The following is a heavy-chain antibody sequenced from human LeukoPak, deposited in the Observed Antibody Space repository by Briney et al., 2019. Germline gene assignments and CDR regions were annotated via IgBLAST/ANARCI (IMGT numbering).Heavy chain of an antibody. J-gene: IGHJ4*02. Sequence: ASVKVACKASGYTFTSYYIHWVRQAPGQGLEWMGWIDTNTGATKYAQKFQGRVTITRDTSTGTAYMELSSLISGDTALYYCASEAFCAGGSCNVQRVASWGPGNLVTVSS. CDR2: IDTNTGAT. CDR3: ASEAFCAGGSCNVQRVAS. CDR1: GYTFTSYY. V-gene: IGHV1-2*02. D-gene: IGHD2-8*02.